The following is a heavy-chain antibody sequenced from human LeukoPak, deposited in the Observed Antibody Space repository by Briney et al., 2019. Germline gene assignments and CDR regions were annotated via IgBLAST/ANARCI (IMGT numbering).Heavy chain of an antibody. D-gene: IGHD1-26*01. CDR2: FDPEDGET. CDR3: ATDHGEGSHFDY. Sequence: ASVKVSGKVSGCTLTELSMHWVRQAPGKGLEWMGGFDPEDGETIYAQKFQGRVTMTEDTSTDTAYMELSSLRSEDTAVYYCATDHGEGSHFDYWGQGTLVTVSS. V-gene: IGHV1-24*01. CDR1: GCTLTELS. J-gene: IGHJ4*02.